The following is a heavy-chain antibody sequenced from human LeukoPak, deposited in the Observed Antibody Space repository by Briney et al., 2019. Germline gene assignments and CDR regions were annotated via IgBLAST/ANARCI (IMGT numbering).Heavy chain of an antibody. CDR2: ISTYDGYT. CDR3: ARRAGAYSHPYDY. Sequence: GASVKVSCKASGYTFTSFGSSWVRQAPGQGLEWMGWISTYDGYTKYAQNLQGRVIMTTDTSTSTAYMELRSLRSDDTAVYYCARRAGAYSHPYDYWGQGTLVTVSS. J-gene: IGHJ4*02. D-gene: IGHD4/OR15-4a*01. CDR1: GYTFTSFG. V-gene: IGHV1-18*01.